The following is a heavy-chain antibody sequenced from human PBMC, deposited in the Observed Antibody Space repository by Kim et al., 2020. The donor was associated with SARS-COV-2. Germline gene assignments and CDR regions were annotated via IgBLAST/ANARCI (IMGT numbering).Heavy chain of an antibody. CDR1: GGSFSGYY. D-gene: IGHD3-10*01. CDR2: INHSGST. Sequence: SETLSLTCAVYGGSFSGYYWSWIRQPPGKGLEWIGEINHSGSTNYNPSLKSRVTISVDTSKNQFSLKLSSVTAADTAVYYCARGDGGPYYYGSGSYYPSRYYGMDVWGQGTTVTVSS. V-gene: IGHV4-34*01. J-gene: IGHJ6*02. CDR3: ARGDGGPYYYGSGSYYPSRYYGMDV.